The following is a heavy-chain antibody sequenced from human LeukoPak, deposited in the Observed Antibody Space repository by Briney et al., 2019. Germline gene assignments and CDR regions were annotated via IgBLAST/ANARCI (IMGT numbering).Heavy chain of an antibody. D-gene: IGHD4-17*01. V-gene: IGHV3-21*01. CDR3: ARVDYADYAPNFDY. J-gene: IGHJ4*02. CDR2: ISSSGTYM. CDR1: GFTSSSYS. Sequence: PGGSLRLSCAAPGFTSSSYSMNWVRQAPGKGLEWVSSISSSGTYMFYADSVKGRCTISRDNAKNSLYLQINSLRADDTAVYYCARVDYADYAPNFDYWGQGTLVTVSS.